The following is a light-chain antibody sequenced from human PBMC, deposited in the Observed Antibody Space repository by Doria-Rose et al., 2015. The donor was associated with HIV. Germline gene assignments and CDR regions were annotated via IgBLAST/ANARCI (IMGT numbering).Light chain of an antibody. J-gene: IGKJ2*01. V-gene: IGKV2-28*01. CDR3: MQALQTPYT. CDR1: QSLLHTIGYNY. Sequence: VLTQPPLSLPVTPGQPASISCRSSQSLLHTIGYNYLDWYLQKPGQSPQLLIYLGSNRASGVPDRFSGSGSGTDFTPKISRVEAEDVGVYYCMQALQTPYTFGQGTRLEIK. CDR2: LGS.